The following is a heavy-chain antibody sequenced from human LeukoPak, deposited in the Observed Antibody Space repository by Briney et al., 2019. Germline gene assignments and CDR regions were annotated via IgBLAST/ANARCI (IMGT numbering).Heavy chain of an antibody. Sequence: GGSLRLSCAASGFTFSNYAMNWVRQAPGKGLEWVSGISGSGGSTYYADSVKGRFTISRDNSKNTLYLQMNSLTAEDTAVYNCAKGFGYYNDSSGYYPTYFDNWGQGTLVTVSS. CDR2: ISGSGGST. CDR3: AKGFGYYNDSSGYYPTYFDN. D-gene: IGHD3-22*01. CDR1: GFTFSNYA. V-gene: IGHV3-23*01. J-gene: IGHJ4*02.